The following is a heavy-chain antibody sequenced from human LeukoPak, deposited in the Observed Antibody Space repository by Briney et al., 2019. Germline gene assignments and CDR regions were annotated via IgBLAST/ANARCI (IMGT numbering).Heavy chain of an antibody. D-gene: IGHD3-16*01. J-gene: IGHJ4*02. CDR2: IYDSGTT. CDR1: GGSFGNYY. V-gene: IGHV4-59*01. CDR3: ASYDYVWGSYEANFDY. Sequence: SETLSLTCTVSGGSFGNYYWSWIRQPPGKGLEWIEYIYDSGTTNYNPSLKSRVTISVDTSKNQFSLKLSSVTAADTAVYYCASYDYVWGSYEANFDYWGQGTLVTVSS.